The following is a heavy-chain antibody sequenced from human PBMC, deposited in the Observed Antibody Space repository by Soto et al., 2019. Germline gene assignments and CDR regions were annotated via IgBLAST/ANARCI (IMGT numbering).Heavy chain of an antibody. V-gene: IGHV3-21*01. CDR3: ARVESTVTTSYLFDY. Sequence: EVQLVESGGGLVKPGGSLRLSCAASGFTFSSYSMNWVRQAPGKGLEWVSSISSSSSYIYYADSVKGRFTISSDNAKNSLYLQMNSRRAEDTAVYYCARVESTVTTSYLFDYWGQGTLVTVSS. D-gene: IGHD4-17*01. CDR2: ISSSSSYI. CDR1: GFTFSSYS. J-gene: IGHJ4*02.